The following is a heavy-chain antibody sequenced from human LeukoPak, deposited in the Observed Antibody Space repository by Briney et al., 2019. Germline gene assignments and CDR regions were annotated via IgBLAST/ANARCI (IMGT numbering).Heavy chain of an antibody. D-gene: IGHD1-26*01. CDR3: ARGMVGATAVFDY. V-gene: IGHV1-2*02. CDR1: GYTFTGYY. J-gene: IGHJ4*02. Sequence: GASVKVSCKASGYTFTGYYMHWVRQAPGQELEWMGWINPNSGGTNYAQKFQGRVTMTRDTSISTAYMELSRLRSDDTAVYYCARGMVGATAVFDYWGQGTLVTVSS. CDR2: INPNSGGT.